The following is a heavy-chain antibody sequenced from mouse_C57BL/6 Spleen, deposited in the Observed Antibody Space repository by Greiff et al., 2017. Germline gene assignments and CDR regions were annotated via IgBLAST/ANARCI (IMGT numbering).Heavy chain of an antibody. CDR1: GYTFTDYY. V-gene: IGHV1-26*01. Sequence: VQLQQSGPELVKPGASVKISCKASGYTFTDYYMNWVKQSHGKSLEWIGDINPNNGGTSYNQKFKGKATLTVDKSSSTAYMELRSLTSEDSAVYYCASDYYGSSLDYWGQGTTLTVSS. CDR3: ASDYYGSSLDY. J-gene: IGHJ2*01. CDR2: INPNNGGT. D-gene: IGHD1-1*01.